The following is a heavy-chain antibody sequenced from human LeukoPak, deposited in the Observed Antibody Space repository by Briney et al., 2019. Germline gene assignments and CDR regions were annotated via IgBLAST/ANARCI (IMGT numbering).Heavy chain of an antibody. J-gene: IGHJ3*02. CDR3: TRARLDSVVPAAKDGFDI. CDR1: GFTFSDYY. CDR2: ISSSGSTI. D-gene: IGHD2-2*01. V-gene: IGHV3-11*04. Sequence: GGSLRLSCAASGFTFSDYYMSWIRQAPGKGLEWVSYISSSGSTIYYADSVKGRFTISRDNAKNSLFLQMNSLRVEDTAVYYCTRARLDSVVPAAKDGFDIWGQGTMVTVSS.